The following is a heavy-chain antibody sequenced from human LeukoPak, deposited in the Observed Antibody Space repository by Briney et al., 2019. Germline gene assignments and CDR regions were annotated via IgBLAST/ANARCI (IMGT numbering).Heavy chain of an antibody. CDR3: ARDASSVPPDSGYYGAYYFDY. CDR2: IYTSGST. J-gene: IGHJ4*02. D-gene: IGHD3-10*01. V-gene: IGHV4-61*02. CDR1: GGSISGGSYY. Sequence: PSETLSLTCTVSGGSISGGSYYWSWIRQPAGKGLEWIGRIYTSGSTNYNPSLKSRVTISVDTSKNQFSLKLSSVTAADTAVYYCARDASSVPPDSGYYGAYYFDYWGQGTLVTVSS.